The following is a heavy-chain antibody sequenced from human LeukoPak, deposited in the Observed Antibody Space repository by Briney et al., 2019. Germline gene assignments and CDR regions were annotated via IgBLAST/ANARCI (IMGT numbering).Heavy chain of an antibody. CDR3: AKDRMTVFES. CDR2: ISSSGSTI. Sequence: PGGSLRLSCAASGFTFSDYYMSWIRQAPGKGLEWVSYISSSGSTIYYADSVKGRFTISRDDSKNTMFLQMTNLRPDDTAVYFCAKDRMTVFESWGQGTLVTVSS. CDR1: GFTFSDYY. D-gene: IGHD2-21*02. J-gene: IGHJ4*02. V-gene: IGHV3-11*04.